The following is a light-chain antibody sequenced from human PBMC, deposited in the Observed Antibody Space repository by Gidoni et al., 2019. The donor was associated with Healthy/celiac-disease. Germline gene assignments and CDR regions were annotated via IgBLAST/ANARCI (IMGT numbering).Light chain of an antibody. V-gene: IGKV4-1*01. CDR1: QSVLYSSNNKNY. Sequence: DIVLTQSPDSLAVSLGERATINCKSSQSVLYSSNNKNYLAWYQPKPGQPPKLLIYWASTRESGVPDRFSCSGSGTDFTLTISSLQAEDVAVYYCQQYYSTPPRTFGQGTKVEIK. CDR3: QQYYSTPPRT. J-gene: IGKJ1*01. CDR2: WAS.